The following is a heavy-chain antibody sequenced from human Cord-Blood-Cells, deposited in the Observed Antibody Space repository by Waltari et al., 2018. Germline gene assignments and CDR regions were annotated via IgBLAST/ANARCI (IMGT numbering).Heavy chain of an antibody. J-gene: IGHJ6*02. Sequence: QVQLVQSGAAVKKPGASVKVSCKASGYTFTSYGNSRVRQAPGQGLEWMGWISAYNGNTNYAQKLQGRVTMTTDTSTSTAYMELRSLRSDDTAVYYCARGPRRGRPAAYYYYGMDVWGQGTTVTVSS. CDR1: GYTFTSYG. CDR2: ISAYNGNT. V-gene: IGHV1-18*01. CDR3: ARGPRRGRPAAYYYYGMDV. D-gene: IGHD2-2*01.